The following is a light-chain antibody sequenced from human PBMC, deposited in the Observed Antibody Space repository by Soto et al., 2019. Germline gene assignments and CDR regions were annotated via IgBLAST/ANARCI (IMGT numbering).Light chain of an antibody. J-gene: IGKJ2*03. CDR3: LQHNTYPYS. CDR1: QDISRF. V-gene: IGKV1-17*03. Sequence: DVQMTQSPSAMSASVGDRVTIACRASQDISRFVAWFQHKPGRAPERLIYETSSLQPGVPSRFSGSGSWTEFTLAISGLQPEDFATYYCLQHNTYPYSFGQGTKLEIK. CDR2: ETS.